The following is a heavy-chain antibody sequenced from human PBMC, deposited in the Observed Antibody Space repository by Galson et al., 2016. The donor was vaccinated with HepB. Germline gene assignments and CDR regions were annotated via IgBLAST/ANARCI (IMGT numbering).Heavy chain of an antibody. CDR1: GFTVSSTY. J-gene: IGHJ4*02. Sequence: SLRLSCAASGFTVSSTYMSWVRQAPGKGLEWLSTIYSGGTTYYADSVKGRFTVSRDKSNNTVCLQMNSLRAEDTALYYCVNAVYGARDYWGQGTLVTVSS. CDR2: IYSGGTT. V-gene: IGHV3-53*01. CDR3: VNAVYGARDY. D-gene: IGHD4-17*01.